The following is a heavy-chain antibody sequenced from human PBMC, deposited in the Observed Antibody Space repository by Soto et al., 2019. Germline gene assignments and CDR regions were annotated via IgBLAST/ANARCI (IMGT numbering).Heavy chain of an antibody. CDR1: GYSFNKYW. CDR3: ARPREAGRNYYGVDV. D-gene: IGHD6-19*01. Sequence: PGESLKISCKGSGYSFNKYWIGWVRQMPGKGLEWMGIIYPGDSDTRYSPSFQGQVTISADKSISTAYLQWSSLKASDTAMYYCARPREAGRNYYGVDVWGQGTTVTVSS. V-gene: IGHV5-51*01. J-gene: IGHJ6*02. CDR2: IYPGDSDT.